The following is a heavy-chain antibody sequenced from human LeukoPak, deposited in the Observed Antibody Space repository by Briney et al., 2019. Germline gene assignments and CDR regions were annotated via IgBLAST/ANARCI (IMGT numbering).Heavy chain of an antibody. V-gene: IGHV4-4*02. CDR3: ARVSVRSGYYVGWFDP. CDR2: IYHSGST. D-gene: IGHD3-3*01. CDR1: GGSISSSNW. Sequence: PSETLSLTCAVSGGSISSSNWWSWVRQPPGKGLEWIGEIYHSGSTNYNPSLKSRVTISVDKSKNQFSLKLSSVTAADTAVYYRARVSVRSGYYVGWFDPWGQGTLVTVSS. J-gene: IGHJ5*02.